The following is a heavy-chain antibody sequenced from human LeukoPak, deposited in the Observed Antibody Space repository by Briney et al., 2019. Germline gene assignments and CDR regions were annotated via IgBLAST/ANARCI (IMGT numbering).Heavy chain of an antibody. D-gene: IGHD5-24*01. V-gene: IGHV4-59*01. CDR1: GGSISSYY. CDR3: AKDLRLQPRGFDI. J-gene: IGHJ3*02. Sequence: SETLSLTCTVSGGSISSYYWSWIRQPPGKGLEWIGYIYYSGSTNYSPSLKSRVTISVDTSKNQFSLKLSSVTAADTAVYYCAKDLRLQPRGFDIWGQGTMVTVSS. CDR2: IYYSGST.